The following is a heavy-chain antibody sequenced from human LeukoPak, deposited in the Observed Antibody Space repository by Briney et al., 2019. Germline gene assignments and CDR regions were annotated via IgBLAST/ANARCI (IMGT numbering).Heavy chain of an antibody. V-gene: IGHV3-30*18. J-gene: IGHJ4*02. Sequence: GGSLRLSCAASGFTFSSYAMSWVRQAPGKGLEWVAVISYDGSNKYYADSAKGRFTISRDNSKNTLYLQMNSLRAEDTAVYYCAKSLTYDSSGENDYWGQGTLVTVSS. CDR2: ISYDGSNK. CDR1: GFTFSSYA. D-gene: IGHD3-22*01. CDR3: AKSLTYDSSGENDY.